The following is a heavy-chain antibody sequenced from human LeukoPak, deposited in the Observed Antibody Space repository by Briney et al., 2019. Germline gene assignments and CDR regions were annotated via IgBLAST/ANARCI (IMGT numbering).Heavy chain of an antibody. V-gene: IGHV4-39*01. D-gene: IGHD3-22*01. CDR2: IYYSGST. CDR3: ARHYYDSSGYINNAFDI. CDR1: GGSISSSSYY. J-gene: IGHJ3*02. Sequence: SETLSLTCTVSGGSISSSSYYWGWIRQPPGKGLECIGSIYYSGSTYYNPSLKSRVTISVDTSKNQFSLKLSSVTAADTAVYLCARHYYDSSGYINNAFDIWGQGTMVTVSS.